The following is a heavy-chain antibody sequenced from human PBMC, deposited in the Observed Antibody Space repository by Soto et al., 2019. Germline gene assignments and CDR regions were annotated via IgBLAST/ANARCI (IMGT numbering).Heavy chain of an antibody. J-gene: IGHJ4*02. CDR2: IIPILGIA. D-gene: IGHD2-2*01. Sequence: QVQLVQSGAEVKKPGSSVKVSCKASGGTFSSYTISWVRQAPGQGLEWLGRIIPILGIANYAQKFQGRVTITADKSTSTAYMELSSLRSEDTAVYYCAREPRHCSSTSCLTDYWGQGTLVTVSS. V-gene: IGHV1-69*08. CDR1: GGTFSSYT. CDR3: AREPRHCSSTSCLTDY.